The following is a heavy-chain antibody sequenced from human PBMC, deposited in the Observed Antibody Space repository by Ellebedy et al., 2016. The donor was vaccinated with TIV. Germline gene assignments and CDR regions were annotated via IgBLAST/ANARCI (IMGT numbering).Heavy chain of an antibody. CDR2: IYYSGET. D-gene: IGHD6-13*01. CDR1: GGSISSYY. J-gene: IGHJ5*02. CDR3: ARGRVSAAGLGGWFDP. V-gene: IGHV4-59*01. Sequence: PSETLSLTCSVSGGSISSYYWSWIRQPPGKGLEWIGYIYYSGETDYNPSLKSRVSISIDTSKRQFSLKLSSLTAADTAFYYCARGRVSAAGLGGWFDPWGQGTLVTVSS.